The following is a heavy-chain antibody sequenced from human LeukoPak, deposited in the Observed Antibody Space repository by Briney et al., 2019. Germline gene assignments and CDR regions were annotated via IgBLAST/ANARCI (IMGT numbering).Heavy chain of an antibody. Sequence: RGESLKISCKGSGYIFTSYSIAWVRQMPGKGLEWMGVIYPYDSEIRYSPSFQGQVTISADKSISTAYLQWSSLKASDTAMYYCARRSYGSGFRYFDYWGQGTLVTVSS. CDR1: GYIFTSYS. J-gene: IGHJ4*02. CDR3: ARRSYGSGFRYFDY. CDR2: IYPYDSEI. D-gene: IGHD3-10*01. V-gene: IGHV5-51*01.